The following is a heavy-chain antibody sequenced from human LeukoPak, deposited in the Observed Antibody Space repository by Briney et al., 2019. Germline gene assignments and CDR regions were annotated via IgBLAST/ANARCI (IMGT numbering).Heavy chain of an antibody. D-gene: IGHD3-16*01. Sequence: GGSLRLSCAAYGFIFSSHAMSWVRQAPGTGLEWVSTISGSGDSTFYADSVKGRFTISRDNSKNTLYLQMNSLRDEDTAVYYCARDWRGGRDYWGQGTLVTVSS. V-gene: IGHV3-23*01. CDR1: GFIFSSHA. J-gene: IGHJ4*02. CDR2: ISGSGDST. CDR3: ARDWRGGRDY.